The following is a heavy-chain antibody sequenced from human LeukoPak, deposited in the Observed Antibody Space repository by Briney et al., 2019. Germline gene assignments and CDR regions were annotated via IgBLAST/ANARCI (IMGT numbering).Heavy chain of an antibody. D-gene: IGHD5-12*01. CDR2: MSPDSGYT. CDR1: GYTFTSYD. J-gene: IGHJ4*02. Sequence: ASVEVSCKASGYTFTSYDINWVRQATGQGLEWMGWMSPDSGYTGYAQTFQGRVTLTRNTSVSTAFMELSGLRSEDTAVYYCEIYTGYDSFWGQGTLVTVSS. V-gene: IGHV1-8*01. CDR3: EIYTGYDSF.